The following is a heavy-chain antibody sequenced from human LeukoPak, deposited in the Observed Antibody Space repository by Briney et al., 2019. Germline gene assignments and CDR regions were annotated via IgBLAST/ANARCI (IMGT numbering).Heavy chain of an antibody. D-gene: IGHD5-12*01. J-gene: IGHJ4*02. CDR1: GGSFSGYY. V-gene: IGHV4-34*01. CDR3: ARWNMEGYSGLWPRYYFDY. CDR2: INHSGST. Sequence: SETLSLTCAVYGGSFSGYYWSWIRQPPGKGLEWIGEINHSGSTNYNPSLKSRVTISVDTSKNQFSLKLSSVTAADTAVYYCARWNMEGYSGLWPRYYFDYWGQGTLVTVSS.